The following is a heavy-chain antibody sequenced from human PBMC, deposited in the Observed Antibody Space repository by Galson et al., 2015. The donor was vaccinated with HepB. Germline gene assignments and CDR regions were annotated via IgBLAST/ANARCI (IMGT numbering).Heavy chain of an antibody. J-gene: IGHJ4*02. V-gene: IGHV3-48*02. CDR3: ARDDRYSFDY. CDR1: GFTFSRYS. D-gene: IGHD5-18*01. CDR2: IGGSGSPV. Sequence: SLRLSCAASGFTFSRYSMNWVRQAPGKGLEWISYIGGSGSPVDYANSVRGRFTISRDDAKDSLDLQMNSLREDYSAVYFCARDDRYSFDYWGQGILVSVSS.